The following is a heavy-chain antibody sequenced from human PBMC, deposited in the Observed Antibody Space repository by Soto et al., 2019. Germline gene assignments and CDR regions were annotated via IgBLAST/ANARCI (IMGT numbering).Heavy chain of an antibody. CDR3: AKDAPRRDIRESDWFDP. CDR1: GFTFSSYA. D-gene: IGHD2-15*01. CDR2: ISGSGGST. Sequence: EVQLLESGGGLVQPGGSLRLSCAASGFTFSSYAMSWVRQAPGKGLEWVSAISGSGGSTYYADSVKGRFTISRDNSKNTLYLEMNSLRAEDTAVYYCAKDAPRRDIRESDWFDPWGQGTLVTVSS. J-gene: IGHJ5*02. V-gene: IGHV3-23*01.